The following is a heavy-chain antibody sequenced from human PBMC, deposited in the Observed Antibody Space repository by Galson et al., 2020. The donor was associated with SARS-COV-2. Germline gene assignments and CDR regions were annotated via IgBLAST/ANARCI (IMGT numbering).Heavy chain of an antibody. J-gene: IGHJ6*04. CDR3: ARDEGSGTYDYYYYRMDV. D-gene: IGHD3-10*01. CDR1: GFTFSNYA. Sequence: GGSLRLSCAASGFTFSNYAMNWVRQAPGKGLEWVSVISGSGGSTYYADSVKGRFTISRDNSKNTLYLQMNSLRAEDTAVYYCARDEGSGTYDYYYYRMDVWGKGTTVTISS. V-gene: IGHV3-23*01. CDR2: ISGSGGST.